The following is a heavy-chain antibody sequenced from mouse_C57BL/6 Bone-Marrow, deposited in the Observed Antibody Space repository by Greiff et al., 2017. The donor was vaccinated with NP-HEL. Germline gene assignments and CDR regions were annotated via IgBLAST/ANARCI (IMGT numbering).Heavy chain of an antibody. Sequence: EVKLMESGAELVRPGASVKLSCTASGFNIKDDYMHWVKQRPEQGLEGIGWIDPENGDTEYASKFQGKATITADTSSNTAYLQLSSLTSEDTAVYYCTAYPYAMDYWGQGTSVTVSS. CDR2: IDPENGDT. V-gene: IGHV14-4*01. D-gene: IGHD2-10*01. CDR3: TAYPYAMDY. J-gene: IGHJ4*01. CDR1: GFNIKDDY.